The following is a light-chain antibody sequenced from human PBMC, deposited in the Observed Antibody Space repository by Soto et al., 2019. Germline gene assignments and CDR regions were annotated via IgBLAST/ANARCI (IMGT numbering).Light chain of an antibody. Sequence: DSVMTQSPDSLAVSLGERATINCMSSQSVLYSSNNKNYLAWYQQKPGQPPKLLIYWASTRESGVPDRFSGSGSGTDFTLTISSLQAEDVAVYYCQQYYSTPITFGQGTRLEIK. CDR2: WAS. CDR1: QSVLYSSNNKNY. CDR3: QQYYSTPIT. J-gene: IGKJ5*01. V-gene: IGKV4-1*01.